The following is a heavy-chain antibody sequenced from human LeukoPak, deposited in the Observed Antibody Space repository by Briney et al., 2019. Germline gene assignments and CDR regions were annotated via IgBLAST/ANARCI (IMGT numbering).Heavy chain of an antibody. CDR3: ARRMGRYCSGGSCYSARGGLNYFDY. Sequence: PSETLSLTCAVCGGSFSGYYWSWIRQPPGKGLEWIGEINHSGSTNYNPSLKSRVTISVDTSKNQFSLKLSSVTAADTAVYYCARRMGRYCSGGSCYSARGGLNYFDYWGQGTLVTVSS. CDR2: INHSGST. CDR1: GGSFSGYY. J-gene: IGHJ4*02. V-gene: IGHV4-34*01. D-gene: IGHD2-15*01.